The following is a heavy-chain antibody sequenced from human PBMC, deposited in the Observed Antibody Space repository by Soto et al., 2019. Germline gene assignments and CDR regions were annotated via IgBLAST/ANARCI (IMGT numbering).Heavy chain of an antibody. J-gene: IGHJ5*02. Sequence: QVQLVQSGAEVKKPGASVKVSCKASGYTFTNYGISWVRQAPGQGLEWMGWISTNTGHTDYARNLRGRVTMTTDASTTTAYMELRSLTSDDTAIYFCAREEYRQVDHWGQGTLLTVSS. CDR2: ISTNTGHT. D-gene: IGHD3-16*02. CDR3: AREEYRQVDH. CDR1: GYTFTNYG. V-gene: IGHV1-18*04.